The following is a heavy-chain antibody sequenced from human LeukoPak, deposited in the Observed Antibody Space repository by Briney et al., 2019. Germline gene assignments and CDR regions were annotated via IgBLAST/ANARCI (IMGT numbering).Heavy chain of an antibody. Sequence: GGSLRLSCAASGFTFSSYCMDWVRQTPGKGLEWVSSISSSSSYIYYADSVKGRFTISRDNAKNSLYLQMNSLRAGDTGVYYCARLRDNWNVCVFDVWGQGTMVTISS. J-gene: IGHJ3*01. CDR3: ARLRDNWNVCVFDV. CDR1: GFTFSSYC. D-gene: IGHD1-1*01. V-gene: IGHV3-21*01. CDR2: ISSSSSYI.